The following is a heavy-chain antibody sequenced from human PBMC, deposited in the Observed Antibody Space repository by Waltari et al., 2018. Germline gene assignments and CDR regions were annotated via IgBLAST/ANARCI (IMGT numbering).Heavy chain of an antibody. Sequence: QLQLQESGPGLVKPSETLSLTCTVSGGSISSSSYYWGWIRHPPGKGLEWIGSIYYSGSTYYNPSLKSRVTISVDTSKNQFSLKLSSVTAADTAVYYCARAGGGYDSTFDYWGQGTLVTVSS. J-gene: IGHJ4*02. CDR2: IYYSGST. V-gene: IGHV4-39*07. D-gene: IGHD5-12*01. CDR3: ARAGGGYDSTFDY. CDR1: GGSISSSSYY.